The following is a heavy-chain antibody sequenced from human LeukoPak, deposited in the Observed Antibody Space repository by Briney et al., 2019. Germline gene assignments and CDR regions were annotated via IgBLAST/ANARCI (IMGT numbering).Heavy chain of an antibody. CDR3: ASLGAFLGYCSGGSCYSGY. J-gene: IGHJ4*02. CDR2: IIPIFGTA. V-gene: IGHV1-69*13. CDR1: GGTFSSYA. D-gene: IGHD2-15*01. Sequence: SVKVSCKASGGTFSSYAISWVRQAPGQGLEWMGGIIPIFGTANYAQKFQGRVTITADESTSTAYMELSSLRSEDTAVYYCASLGAFLGYCSGGSCYSGYWGQGTLVTVSS.